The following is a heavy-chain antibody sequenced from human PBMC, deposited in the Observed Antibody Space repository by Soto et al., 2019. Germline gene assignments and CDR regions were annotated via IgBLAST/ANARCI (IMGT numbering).Heavy chain of an antibody. V-gene: IGHV3-23*01. CDR1: GFRFSSYA. J-gene: IGHJ6*02. CDR2: ISASGGSA. Sequence: GGSLRLSCAAPGFRFSSYAMSWVRQAPGQGPEWLSVISASGGSAYYADSVRGRFTISRDNSKNTLYLQMKSLGAKDTAVYYCASSSALWHGMDAWGQGTTVTVSS. CDR3: ASSSALWHGMDA. D-gene: IGHD6-6*01.